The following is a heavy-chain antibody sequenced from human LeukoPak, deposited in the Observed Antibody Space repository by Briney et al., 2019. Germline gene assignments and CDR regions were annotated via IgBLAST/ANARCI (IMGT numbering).Heavy chain of an antibody. Sequence: SENLSLTCTVSGASISSYYWSWIRQPPGKGLEWIGCIYYSGSTNYNPSLKSRVTISLDTSKTQFSLKLSSVTAADTAVYYCATGYSTYYYYYAMDVWGKGTTVTVSS. CDR2: IYYSGST. CDR1: GASISSYY. J-gene: IGHJ6*04. V-gene: IGHV4-59*01. D-gene: IGHD1-26*01. CDR3: ATGYSTYYYYYAMDV.